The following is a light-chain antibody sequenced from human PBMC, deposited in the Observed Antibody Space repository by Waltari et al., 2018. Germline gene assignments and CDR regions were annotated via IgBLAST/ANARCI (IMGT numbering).Light chain of an antibody. CDR3: SSYTNSGTYV. V-gene: IGLV2-14*03. CDR2: DVT. Sequence: QSALTQAASVSGSPGQSITISCTGASRDVGGYKSVSWYQQHPGKAPKVMISDVTNRPPGVSNRFSGSKSGNTASLTISGLQAEDEADYYCSSYTNSGTYVFGTGTKVTVL. CDR1: SRDVGGYKS. J-gene: IGLJ1*01.